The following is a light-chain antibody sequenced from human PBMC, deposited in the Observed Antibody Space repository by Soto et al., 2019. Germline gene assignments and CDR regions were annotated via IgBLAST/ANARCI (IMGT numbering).Light chain of an antibody. CDR2: DVS. Sequence: EIVLTHSPATLSLSPGERGTLSCRASESVTNYLAWYQQKPGQAPRLLVYDVSNRATGIPARFSGGGSGTDFTLTISNLEPEDFAVYYCQQRSDWPWTFGQGTKVDIK. CDR3: QQRSDWPWT. J-gene: IGKJ1*01. CDR1: ESVTNY. V-gene: IGKV3-11*01.